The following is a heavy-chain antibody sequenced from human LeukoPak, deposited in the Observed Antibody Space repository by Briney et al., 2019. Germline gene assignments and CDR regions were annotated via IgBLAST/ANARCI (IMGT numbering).Heavy chain of an antibody. CDR2: ISSNGGST. CDR1: GFTFSSYA. Sequence: GGSLRLSCAASGFTFSSYAMHWVRQAPGKGLEYVSAISSNGGSTYYANSVKGRFTISRDNPKNTLYLQMGSLRAEDMAVYYCARDWTLGYWGQGTLVTVSS. D-gene: IGHD3/OR15-3a*01. CDR3: ARDWTLGY. J-gene: IGHJ4*02. V-gene: IGHV3-64*01.